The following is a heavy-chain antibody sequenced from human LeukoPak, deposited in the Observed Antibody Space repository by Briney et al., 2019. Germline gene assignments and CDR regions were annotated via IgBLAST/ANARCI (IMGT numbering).Heavy chain of an antibody. CDR2: IWYDGSNK. CDR1: GFTFNSYG. Sequence: GGSLRLSCAASGFTFNSYGMHWVRQAPSKGLEWVGVIWYDGSNKYYADSVKGRFTISRDNSKNTLYLQMNSLRAEDTAVYYCARENRYKYGPFDPWGQGTLVTVSS. D-gene: IGHD5-18*01. J-gene: IGHJ5*02. V-gene: IGHV3-33*01. CDR3: ARENRYKYGPFDP.